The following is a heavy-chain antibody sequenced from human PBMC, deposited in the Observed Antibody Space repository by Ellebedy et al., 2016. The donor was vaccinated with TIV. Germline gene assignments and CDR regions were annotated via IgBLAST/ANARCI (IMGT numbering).Heavy chain of an antibody. D-gene: IGHD3-10*01. V-gene: IGHV3-15*01. J-gene: IGHJ5*02. CDR1: GFTFRNAW. CDR2: IKTKIDGGTT. CDR3: TTDRLWFGELLYPPPFWFDP. Sequence: GESLKISCAASGFTFRNAWMSWVRQAPGKGLEWVGRIKTKIDGGTTDYAAPVKGRFTISRDDSGNTLYLQMNSLTADDKAVYYCTTDRLWFGELLYPPPFWFDPWGQGTLVTVSS.